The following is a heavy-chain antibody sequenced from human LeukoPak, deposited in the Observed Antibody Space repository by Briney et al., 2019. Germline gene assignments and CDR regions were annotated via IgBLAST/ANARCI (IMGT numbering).Heavy chain of an antibody. J-gene: IGHJ4*02. Sequence: SETLSLTCTVSGGSISSYYWSWIRQPPGKGLEWIGYIYNSGSTNYNPSLKSRVTISVDTSKNQFSLKLSSVTAADTAVYYCARSYSSSNHFDYWGQGTLVSVSS. CDR1: GGSISSYY. CDR2: IYNSGST. D-gene: IGHD6-6*01. CDR3: ARSYSSSNHFDY. V-gene: IGHV4-4*09.